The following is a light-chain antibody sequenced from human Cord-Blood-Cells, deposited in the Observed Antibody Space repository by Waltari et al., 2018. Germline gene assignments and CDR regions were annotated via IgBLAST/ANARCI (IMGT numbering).Light chain of an antibody. CDR1: QSISSW. CDR3: QQYNSYST. Sequence: IQLTQTTSTLSASVQDRVTITCRARQSISSWLAWYQQKPGKAPKLLIYKASSLESGVPSRFSGSGSGTEFTLTISSLQPDDFATYYCQQYNSYSTFGQGTKVEIK. V-gene: IGKV1-5*03. J-gene: IGKJ1*01. CDR2: KAS.